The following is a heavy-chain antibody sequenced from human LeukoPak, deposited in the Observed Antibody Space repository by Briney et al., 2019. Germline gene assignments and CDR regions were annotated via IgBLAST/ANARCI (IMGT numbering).Heavy chain of an antibody. V-gene: IGHV4-4*02. CDR1: GGPIDITNY. CDR3: TRENRPFCPFAY. J-gene: IGHJ4*02. D-gene: IGHD2/OR15-2a*01. CDR2: ISHDGTR. Sequence: SETLSLTCGVSGGPIDITNYWSWVRQAPGKGLEWIGEISHDGTRNYNPSLRSRVAMSLDRANNQFSLSLTSATAADTAVYYCTRENRPFCPFAYWGQGVLVTVSS.